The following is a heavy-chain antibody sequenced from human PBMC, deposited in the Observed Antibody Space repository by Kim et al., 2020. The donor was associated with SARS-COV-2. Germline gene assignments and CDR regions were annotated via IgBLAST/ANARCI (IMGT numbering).Heavy chain of an antibody. J-gene: IGHJ6*02. CDR3: ARARFMIVVGTYYYGMVV. CDR2: IIPIFGTA. Sequence: SVKVSCKASGGTFSSYAISWVRQAPGQGLEWMGGIIPIFGTANYAQKFQGRVTITADESTSTAYMELSSLRSEDTAVYYCARARFMIVVGTYYYGMVVWGQGTTVTVSS. D-gene: IGHD3-22*01. CDR1: GGTFSSYA. V-gene: IGHV1-69*13.